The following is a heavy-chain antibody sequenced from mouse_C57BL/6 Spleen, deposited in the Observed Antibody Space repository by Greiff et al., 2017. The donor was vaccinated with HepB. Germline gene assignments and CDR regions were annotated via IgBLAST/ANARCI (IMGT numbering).Heavy chain of an antibody. CDR1: GFTFSSYG. CDR2: ISSGGSYT. CDR3: ARQGRDYSPFAY. V-gene: IGHV5-6*01. J-gene: IGHJ3*01. D-gene: IGHD1-1*02. Sequence: EVKLLESGGDLVKPGGSLKLSCAASGFTFSSYGMSWVRQTPDKRLEWVATISSGGSYTYYPDSVKGRFTISRDNAKNTLYLQMSSLKSEDTAMYYCARQGRDYSPFAYWGQGTLVTVSA.